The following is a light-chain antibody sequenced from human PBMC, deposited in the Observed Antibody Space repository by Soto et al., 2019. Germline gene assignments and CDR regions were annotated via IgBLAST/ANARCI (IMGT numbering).Light chain of an antibody. CDR1: QSVSSN. Sequence: IGMTQYPTTLSVTPGDRATLSCRASQSVSSNLAWYQQKPGQAPRLLIYDTSTRATGIPARFSGSGSGTEFTLTISSLQSEDFAVYYCQQYNNWPRTFGQGTKVDI. V-gene: IGKV3-15*01. CDR3: QQYNNWPRT. CDR2: DTS. J-gene: IGKJ1*01.